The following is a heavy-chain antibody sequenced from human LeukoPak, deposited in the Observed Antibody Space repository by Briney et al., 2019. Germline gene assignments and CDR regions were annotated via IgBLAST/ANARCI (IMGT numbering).Heavy chain of an antibody. CDR1: VFTFSSSS. Sequence: AGGSLTLSCAASVFTFSSSSMSWVRQAPWKGLEWVSAISNNGGYTYYADSVQGRFTISRDNSKSTLCLQMNSLRAEDTAVYYCAKVVRYPWFDPWGQGTLVTVSS. D-gene: IGHD3-10*01. CDR3: AKVVRYPWFDP. CDR2: ISNNGGYT. J-gene: IGHJ5*02. V-gene: IGHV3-23*01.